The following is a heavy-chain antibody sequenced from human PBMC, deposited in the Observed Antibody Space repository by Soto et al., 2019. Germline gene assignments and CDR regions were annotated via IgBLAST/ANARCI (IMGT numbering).Heavy chain of an antibody. J-gene: IGHJ4*02. V-gene: IGHV1-46*01. CDR2: IHASADGT. CDR3: ARDTLSGFFLD. D-gene: IGHD3-10*01. CDR1: GSSFISYY. Sequence: ASVKVSCKASGSSFISYYIHWVRQAPGQGLEWMGVIHASADGTTSAQKFQGRLTMTRDTSTSTVYMELSSLRSDDTAVYYCARDTLSGFFLDWGQGTLVTVYS.